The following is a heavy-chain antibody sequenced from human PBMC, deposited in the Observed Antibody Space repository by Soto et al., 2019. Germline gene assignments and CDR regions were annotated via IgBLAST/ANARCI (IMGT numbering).Heavy chain of an antibody. V-gene: IGHV4-34*01. CDR3: ARSITMVRGVIYYYYYGMDV. J-gene: IGHJ6*02. Sequence: SETLSLTCAVYGGSFSGYYWSWIRQPPGKVLEWIGEINHSGSTNYNPSLKSRVTISVDTSKNQFSLKPSSVTAADTAVYYCARSITMVRGVIYYYYYGMDVWGQGTTVTVSS. D-gene: IGHD3-10*01. CDR1: GGSFSGYY. CDR2: INHSGST.